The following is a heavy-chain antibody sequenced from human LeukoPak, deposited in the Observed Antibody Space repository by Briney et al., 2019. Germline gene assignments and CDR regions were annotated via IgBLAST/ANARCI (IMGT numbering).Heavy chain of an antibody. V-gene: IGHV4-30-4*01. J-gene: IGHJ6*04. CDR1: SGSISSGDHY. Sequence: SETLSLTCTVSSGSISSGDHYWSRIRQPPGTGLEWIGYIYYSGSTYYNPSLKSRVTISVDTSKNQFSLKLSSVTAADTAVYYCARDGGYGSGMDVWGKGTTFTVSS. CDR3: ARDGGYGSGMDV. D-gene: IGHD3-10*01. CDR2: IYYSGST.